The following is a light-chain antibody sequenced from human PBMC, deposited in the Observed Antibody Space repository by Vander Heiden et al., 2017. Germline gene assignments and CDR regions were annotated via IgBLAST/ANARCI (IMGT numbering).Light chain of an antibody. CDR2: KDS. CDR1: ALPKQY. J-gene: IGLJ1*01. CDR3: QSADSSGTYV. Sequence: ELTQPPSVSVSPGQTARITCSGDALPKQYAYWYQQKPGQAPVLVIYKDSERPSVIPERFSGSSAGTTVTLTISGVQAEDEADYYCQSADSSGTYVFGTGTKVTVL. V-gene: IGLV3-25*03.